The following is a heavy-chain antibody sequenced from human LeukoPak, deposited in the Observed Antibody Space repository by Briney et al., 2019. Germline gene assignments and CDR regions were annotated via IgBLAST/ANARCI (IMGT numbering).Heavy chain of an antibody. CDR3: ARGVQAIDS. CDR2: ISSSRCYI. V-gene: IGHV3-21*01. J-gene: IGHJ4*02. CDR1: GFTFSSYS. Sequence: PGGSLRLSCAASGFTFSSYSMNWVRQAPGKGLEWVSSISSSRCYIYYADSVKGRFTISRDNAKNPLYLQMNNLRAEDTAVYYCARGVQAIDSSGQGTL.